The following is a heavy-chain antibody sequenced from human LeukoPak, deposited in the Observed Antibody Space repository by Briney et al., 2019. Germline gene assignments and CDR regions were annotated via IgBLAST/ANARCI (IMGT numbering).Heavy chain of an antibody. CDR2: ISYDGSNK. CDR3: AKDPAPDSGFDY. Sequence: GGSLRLSCAASGFTFSSYGMHWVRQAPGKGLEWVAVISYDGSNKYYADSVKGRFTISGDNSKNTLYLQMNSLRAEDTAVYYCAKDPAPDSGFDYWGQGTLVTVSS. D-gene: IGHD3-10*01. CDR1: GFTFSSYG. V-gene: IGHV3-30*18. J-gene: IGHJ4*02.